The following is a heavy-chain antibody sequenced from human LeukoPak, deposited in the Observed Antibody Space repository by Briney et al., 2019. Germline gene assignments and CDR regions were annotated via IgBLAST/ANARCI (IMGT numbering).Heavy chain of an antibody. D-gene: IGHD6-13*01. CDR2: INHSGST. J-gene: IGHJ4*02. Sequence: SETLSLTCAVYGGSFSGYYWSWIRQPPGKGLEWIGEINHSGSTNYNPSLKSRVTISVDTSKNQFSLKLSSATAADTAVYYCARGLGAARDYWGQGTLVTVSS. CDR1: GGSFSGYY. CDR3: ARGLGAARDY. V-gene: IGHV4-34*01.